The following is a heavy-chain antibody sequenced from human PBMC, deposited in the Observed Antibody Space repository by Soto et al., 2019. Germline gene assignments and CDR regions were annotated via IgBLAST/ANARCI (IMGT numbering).Heavy chain of an antibody. CDR2: INSDGTRI. CDR3: ARAGDWNYVQDF. J-gene: IGHJ4*02. D-gene: IGHD1-7*01. V-gene: IGHV3-74*01. CDR1: GFTFTNYR. Sequence: EVQLVESGGGLVQPGGSLRLSCAASGFTFTNYRIHWVRQAPGKGLVWVARINSDGTRINYADSVKGRFTISRDNAKNTVLLQMNSLSDEDSAVYFCARAGDWNYVQDFWGQGTLVTVSS.